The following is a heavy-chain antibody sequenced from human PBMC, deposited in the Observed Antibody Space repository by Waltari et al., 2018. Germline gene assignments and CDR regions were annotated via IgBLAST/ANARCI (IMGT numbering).Heavy chain of an antibody. CDR3: ARDRVAVVGARRYNWFDP. CDR1: GFTFSRYG. CDR2: IWAEGGNN. J-gene: IGHJ5*02. Sequence: QVQLVESGGGVVQPGRSLRLSCAGSGFTFSRYGLPWVRQAPGRGGGGGAVIWAEGGNNYYAGCVKVRIAISRETSKNTLCLQMNSLRAEDTAVYYCARDRVAVVGARRYNWFDPWGQGTLVTVSS. D-gene: IGHD2-15*01. V-gene: IGHV3-33*01.